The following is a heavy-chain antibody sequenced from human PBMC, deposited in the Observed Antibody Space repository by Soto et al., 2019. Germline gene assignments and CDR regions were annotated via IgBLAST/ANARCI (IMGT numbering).Heavy chain of an antibody. CDR2: MNPNSGNT. J-gene: IGHJ6*02. Sequence: ASVKVSCKASGYTFTSYDINWVRQATGQGLEWMGWMNPNSGNTGYAQKFQGRVTMTRNTSISTAYMELSSLRSEDTAVYYCARGRIRVRGVIALGTYYYYYGMDVWGQGTTVTVSS. V-gene: IGHV1-8*01. CDR1: GYTFTSYD. CDR3: ARGRIRVRGVIALGTYYYYYGMDV. D-gene: IGHD3-10*01.